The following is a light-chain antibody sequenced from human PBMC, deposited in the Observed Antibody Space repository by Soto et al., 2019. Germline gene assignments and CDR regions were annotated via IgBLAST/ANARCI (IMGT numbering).Light chain of an antibody. CDR3: QQFNTYPIT. CDR2: DAS. CDR1: QDISNY. J-gene: IGKJ4*01. V-gene: IGKV1-16*01. Sequence: DIQMTQSPSSLSASVGDRVTITCRASQDISNYLAWFQLKPGKAPKSLIYDASSLQRGVPSRFSGSGSGTEFTLTISSLQPEDFATYYCQQFNTYPITFGGGTKVEI.